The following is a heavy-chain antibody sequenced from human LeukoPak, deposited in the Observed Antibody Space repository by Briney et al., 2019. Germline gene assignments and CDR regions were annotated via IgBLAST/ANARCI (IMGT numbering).Heavy chain of an antibody. CDR3: ARGGPDTMIVGGNWFDP. CDR1: GDSFSSVTDY. CDR2: GDYSGST. D-gene: IGHD3-22*01. V-gene: IGHV4-39*07. Sequence: NPSETLSLTCTVSGDSFSSVTDYWAWIRQPPGKGLEWIASGDYSGSTYYNPSLKSRVTISVDTSKNQFSLKLSSVTAADTAVYYCARGGPDTMIVGGNWFDPWGQGTLVTVSS. J-gene: IGHJ5*02.